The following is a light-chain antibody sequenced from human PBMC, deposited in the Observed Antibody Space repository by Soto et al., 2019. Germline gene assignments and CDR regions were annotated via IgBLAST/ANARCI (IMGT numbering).Light chain of an antibody. CDR1: QGLVHSDGNTY. Sequence: DVVMTQTPLYSPVTPGQPASISCRSSQGLVHSDGNTYLSWLHQRPGQPPRLLIYKTSYRFSGVPDRFSGSGAGTDFTLNISRVEPEDVGIYYCMQVTQFPRVTFGPGTKVDIK. CDR2: KTS. J-gene: IGKJ3*01. V-gene: IGKV2-24*01. CDR3: MQVTQFPRVT.